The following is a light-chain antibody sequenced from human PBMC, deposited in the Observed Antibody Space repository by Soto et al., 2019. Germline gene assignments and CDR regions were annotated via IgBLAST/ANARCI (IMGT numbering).Light chain of an antibody. CDR2: GAS. CDR1: GGVGSH. Sequence: EIVMTQFPATLSVSPGERATLSGRAVGGVGSHLAWYQQKPGQAPRFLIYGASTRATGIPDRFSGSGSGTEFTLTISSLQPEDSAVYFCQQYNNWPRWTFGPGTKVEI. V-gene: IGKV3-15*01. J-gene: IGKJ1*01. CDR3: QQYNNWPRWT.